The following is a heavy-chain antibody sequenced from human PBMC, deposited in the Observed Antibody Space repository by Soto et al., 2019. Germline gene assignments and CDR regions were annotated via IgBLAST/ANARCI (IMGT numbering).Heavy chain of an antibody. CDR2: ISAYNGNT. CDR3: ARDKGRFLEWLPDY. Sequence: QVQLVQSGAEVKKPGASVKVSCKASGYTFTSYGISWVRQAPGQGLEWMGWISAYNGNTNYAQKLQGRVAMTTDTSTSTAYMELRSMRTDDTAVYYCARDKGRFLEWLPDYWGQGTLVTVSS. J-gene: IGHJ4*02. CDR1: GYTFTSYG. V-gene: IGHV1-18*01. D-gene: IGHD3-3*01.